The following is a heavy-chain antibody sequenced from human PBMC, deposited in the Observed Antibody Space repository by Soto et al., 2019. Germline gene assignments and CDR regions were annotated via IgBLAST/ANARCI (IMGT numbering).Heavy chain of an antibody. CDR3: AKGSSSFDY. D-gene: IGHD2-2*01. J-gene: IGHJ4*02. V-gene: IGHV3-23*01. CDR1: GFTFSSYS. CDR2: ISGSGGST. Sequence: HPGGSLRLSCAASGFTFSSYSMSWVRQAPGKGLEWVSAISGSGGSTYYADSVRGRFTISRDNSKNTLYLQMNSLRAEDTAVYYCAKGSSSFDYWGQGTLVTVSS.